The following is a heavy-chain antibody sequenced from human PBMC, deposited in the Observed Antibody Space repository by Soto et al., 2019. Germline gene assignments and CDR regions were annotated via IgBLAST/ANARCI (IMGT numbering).Heavy chain of an antibody. CDR1: GFTFSSYA. CDR3: VNHRGTTGTTRLEFDY. D-gene: IGHD1-1*01. Sequence: GGSLRLSCAASGFTFSSYAMSWVRQAPGKGLEWVSTISGSGGNTYYAESVKGRFTISRDNSKNTLYLQINSLRAEDTAVYYCVNHRGTTGTTRLEFDYWGQGTLVTGSS. J-gene: IGHJ4*02. CDR2: ISGSGGNT. V-gene: IGHV3-23*01.